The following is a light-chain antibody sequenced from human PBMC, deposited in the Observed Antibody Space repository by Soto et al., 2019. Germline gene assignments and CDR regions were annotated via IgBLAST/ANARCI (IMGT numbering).Light chain of an antibody. CDR2: EVS. CDR1: SSDVGGYKS. J-gene: IGLJ1*01. CDR3: SSYTTSSTLLYV. V-gene: IGLV2-14*01. Sequence: QSVLTQPASVSGSPGQSITISCTGTSSDVGGYKSVSWYQQHPGKAPKLMIYEVSNRPSGVSNRFSGSKSGNTASLTISGLQAEDEADYYCSSYTTSSTLLYVFGTGTKLTVL.